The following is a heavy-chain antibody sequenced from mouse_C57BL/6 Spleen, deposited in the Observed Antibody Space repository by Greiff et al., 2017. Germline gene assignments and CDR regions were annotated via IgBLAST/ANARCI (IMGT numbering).Heavy chain of an antibody. V-gene: IGHV1-82*01. CDR3: ARPDDSSGYGYYFDY. Sequence: VQLQQSGPELVKPGASVKISCKASGYAFSSSWMNWVKQRPGKGLEWIGRIYPGDGDTNYNGKFKGKATLTADKSSSTAYMQLSSLTSEDSAVYFCARPDDSSGYGYYFDYWGQGTTLTVAS. J-gene: IGHJ2*01. CDR1: GYAFSSSW. CDR2: IYPGDGDT. D-gene: IGHD3-2*02.